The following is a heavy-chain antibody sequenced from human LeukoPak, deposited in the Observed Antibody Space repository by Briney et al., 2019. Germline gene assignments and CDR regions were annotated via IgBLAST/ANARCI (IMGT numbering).Heavy chain of an antibody. Sequence: GASVKVSCKASGYTFTSYSVSWVRQAPGQGLEWLGWISGYNGNTNYPQKLQGRVTLATDTSTNTAYMELRSLRSDDTAVYYCARDGDYDRSGHWVAQGSAGGFDIWGQGTMIPVSS. V-gene: IGHV1-18*01. D-gene: IGHD3-22*01. CDR1: GYTFTSYS. J-gene: IGHJ3*02. CDR2: ISGYNGNT. CDR3: ARDGDYDRSGHWVAQGSAGGFDI.